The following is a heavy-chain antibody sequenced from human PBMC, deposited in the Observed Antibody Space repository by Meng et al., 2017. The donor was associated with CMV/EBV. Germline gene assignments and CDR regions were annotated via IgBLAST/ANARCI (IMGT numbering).Heavy chain of an antibody. J-gene: IGHJ6*02. CDR1: GYTFTSYD. CDR3: AGSSPADYYYFSGMDV. Sequence: ASVKVSCKASGYTFTSYDINWVRQATGQGREWMGWMNPNSGNTGDAQKFQGRVTMTRNTSISTAYMELSSLRSEDTAVYYCAGSSPADYYYFSGMDVWGQGTTVTVSS. V-gene: IGHV1-8*01. D-gene: IGHD6-13*01. CDR2: MNPNSGNT.